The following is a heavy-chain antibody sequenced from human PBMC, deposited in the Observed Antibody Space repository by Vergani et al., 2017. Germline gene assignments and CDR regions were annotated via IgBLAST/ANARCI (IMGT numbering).Heavy chain of an antibody. CDR2: IYHSGRT. Sequence: QVQLQESGPGLVKPSETLSLICTVSDFSITSGDYWGWIRQPPGKGLEWIGSIYHSGRTYYNPSLRSRLTISVDPSKNQFSLTLRSVTAADTAVYHCGSLGGSLRENWGQGTLVTVSS. V-gene: IGHV4-38-2*02. CDR3: GSLGGSLREN. D-gene: IGHD1-26*01. J-gene: IGHJ4*02. CDR1: DFSITSGDY.